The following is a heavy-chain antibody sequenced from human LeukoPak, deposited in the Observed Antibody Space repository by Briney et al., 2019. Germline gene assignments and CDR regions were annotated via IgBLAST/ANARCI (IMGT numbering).Heavy chain of an antibody. Sequence: ESGPTLVKPTQTXTXXCXXSGXXXXXXGXXXXWXXXXXGXAXEWLAXIHWNDDYRYSPSLRGRLTIIKDTSKNQVVLTMTNMDXVDTATYYCAHRLVGSGLQYWGQGTLVTASS. V-gene: IGHV2-5*01. D-gene: IGHD3-22*01. J-gene: IGHJ1*01. CDR2: IHWNDDY. CDR1: GXXXXXXGXX. CDR3: AHRLVGSGLQY.